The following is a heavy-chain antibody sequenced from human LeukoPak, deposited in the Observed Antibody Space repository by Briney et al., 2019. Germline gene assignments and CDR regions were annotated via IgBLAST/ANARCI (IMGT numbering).Heavy chain of an antibody. J-gene: IGHJ4*02. CDR2: ISWNSGSI. Sequence: PGGSLRLSCAASGFTFDDYAMHWVRQAPGKGLEWVSGISWNSGSIGYADSVKGRFTISRDNAKNSLYLQMNSLRAEDTAVYYCARECSGGSCYEDYWGQGTLVPVSS. V-gene: IGHV3-9*01. D-gene: IGHD2-15*01. CDR1: GFTFDDYA. CDR3: ARECSGGSCYEDY.